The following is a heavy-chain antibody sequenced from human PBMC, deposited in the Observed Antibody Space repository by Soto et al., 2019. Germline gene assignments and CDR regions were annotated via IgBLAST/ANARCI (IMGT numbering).Heavy chain of an antibody. CDR2: MSPRNGNT. J-gene: IGHJ5*02. V-gene: IGHV1-8*01. Sequence: QVQLVQSGAEVKRPGASVKVSCKASGYSFTHYDINWVRQAPGQGLEWMGWMSPRNGNTDYAQTSQGRVTMPRDASISTAYTERSSLTSADTAVYYCAKGGITAAADQWGQGTLVTVTS. D-gene: IGHD6-25*01. CDR3: AKGGITAAADQ. CDR1: GYSFTHYD.